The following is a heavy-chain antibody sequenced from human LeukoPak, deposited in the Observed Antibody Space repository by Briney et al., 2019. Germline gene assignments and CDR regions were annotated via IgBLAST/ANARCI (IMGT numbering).Heavy chain of an antibody. CDR2: IYYSGST. CDR3: AREALTRGGTFDY. J-gene: IGHJ4*02. V-gene: IGHV4-30-4*08. D-gene: IGHD3-3*01. CDR1: GGSISSSSYY. Sequence: PSETLSLTCTVSGGSISSSSYYWSWIRQPPGKGLEWIGYIYYSGSTYYNPSLKSRVTISVDTSKNQFSLKLSSVTAADTAVYYCAREALTRGGTFDYWGQGTLVTVSS.